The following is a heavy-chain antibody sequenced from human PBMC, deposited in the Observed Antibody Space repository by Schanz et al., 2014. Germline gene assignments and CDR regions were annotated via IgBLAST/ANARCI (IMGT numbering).Heavy chain of an antibody. CDR1: GFTFRTYL. CDR3: AREGERKGMLPYSFDY. CDR2: ISSSSSTI. D-gene: IGHD2-21*01. J-gene: IGHJ4*02. V-gene: IGHV3-48*02. Sequence: EVQLVESGGGLVQPGGSLRLSCAASGFTFRTYLMNWVRQAPGKGLEWVSFISSSSSTIYYADSVKGRFTISRDNAKNSLYLQMNSLRDEETAVYYCAREGERKGMLPYSFDYWGQGDLVTVSS.